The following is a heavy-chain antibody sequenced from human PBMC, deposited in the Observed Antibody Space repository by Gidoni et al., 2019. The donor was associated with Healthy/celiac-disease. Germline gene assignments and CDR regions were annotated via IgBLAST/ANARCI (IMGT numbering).Heavy chain of an antibody. V-gene: IGHV3-23*01. Sequence: EVQLLESGGGLVQPGGSLRLSCAASGFPFRSYAMRWVRQAPGKGLGWVSAISGSGGSTYYADSVKGRVTISRDKSKNTLYLQMNSLRAEDTAVYYCAKGPDSSSWYYYYDYYMDVWGKGTTVTVSS. CDR3: AKGPDSSSWYYYYDYYMDV. J-gene: IGHJ6*03. D-gene: IGHD6-13*01. CDR1: GFPFRSYA. CDR2: ISGSGGST.